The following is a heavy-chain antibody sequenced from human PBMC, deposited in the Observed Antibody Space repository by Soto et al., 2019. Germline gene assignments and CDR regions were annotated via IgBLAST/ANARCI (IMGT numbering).Heavy chain of an antibody. CDR2: MFHSGST. V-gene: IGHV4-38-2*02. D-gene: IGHD3-22*01. Sequence: QVQLQESGPGLVKTSETLSLTCAVSDFSISSGYYWGWIRQAPGKGLEWIGSMFHSGSTYYNPSHKSRDTISMDTSKNQYSLRLTSVAAADTAVYVCARDRDETSGYGELGLLDYWGQGTLVAVSS. J-gene: IGHJ4*02. CDR1: DFSISSGYY. CDR3: ARDRDETSGYGELGLLDY.